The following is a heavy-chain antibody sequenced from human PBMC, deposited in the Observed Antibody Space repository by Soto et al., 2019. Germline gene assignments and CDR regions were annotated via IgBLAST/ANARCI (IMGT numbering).Heavy chain of an antibody. V-gene: IGHV4-34*01. CDR1: GGSFSGYY. D-gene: IGHD3-9*01. CDR3: ARGGFLTGYYPPSRY. Sequence: SETLSLTCAVYGGSFSGYYWSWIRQPPGKGLEWIGEINHSGSTNYNPSLKSRVTISVDTSKNQFSLKLSSVTAADTAVYYCARGGFLTGYYPPSRYWGQGTLVTVS. CDR2: INHSGST. J-gene: IGHJ4*02.